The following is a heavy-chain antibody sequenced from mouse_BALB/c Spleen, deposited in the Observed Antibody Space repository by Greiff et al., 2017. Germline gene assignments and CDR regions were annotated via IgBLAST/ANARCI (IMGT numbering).Heavy chain of an antibody. D-gene: IGHD5-1*01. CDR1: GFNIKDTY. CDR2: IDPANGNT. CDR3: ARNLYYAMDY. J-gene: IGHJ4*01. V-gene: IGHV14-3*02. Sequence: VQLQQSGAELVKPGASVKLSCTASGFNIKDTYMHWVKQRPEQGLEWIGRIDPANGNTKYDPKFQGKATITADTSSNTAYLQLSILTSEDTAVYYCARNLYYAMDYWGQGTSVTVSS.